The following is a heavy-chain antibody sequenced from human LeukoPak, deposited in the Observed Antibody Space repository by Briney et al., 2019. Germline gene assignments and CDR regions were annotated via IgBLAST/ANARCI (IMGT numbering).Heavy chain of an antibody. D-gene: IGHD2-15*01. Sequence: PGGSLRLSCAASGYGMHWVRQAPGKGLEWVAVISYDGSNKYYADSVKGRFTISRDNSKNTLYLQMNSLRAEDTAVYYCAKDTRSGGSCPDYWGQGTLVTVSS. CDR3: AKDTRSGGSCPDY. J-gene: IGHJ4*02. V-gene: IGHV3-30*18. CDR2: ISYDGSNK. CDR1: GYG.